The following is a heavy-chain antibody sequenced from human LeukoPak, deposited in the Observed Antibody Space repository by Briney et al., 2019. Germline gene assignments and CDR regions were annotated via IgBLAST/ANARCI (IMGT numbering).Heavy chain of an antibody. J-gene: IGHJ4*02. CDR1: GFTFSSYW. V-gene: IGHV3-74*01. CDR2: IRGEGSRT. Sequence: GGSLRLSCAASGFTFSSYWMHWVGQAPGNGLVWVSDIRGEGSRTSYADSVKGRFTISRDNAKNTLYLQMNSLRDEDTAVYYCARDRGYCIDCWGQGTLVTVSS. CDR3: ARDRGYCIDC. D-gene: IGHD2-15*01.